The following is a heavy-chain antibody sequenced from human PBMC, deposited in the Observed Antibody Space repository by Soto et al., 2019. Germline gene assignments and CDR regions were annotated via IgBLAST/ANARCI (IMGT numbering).Heavy chain of an antibody. CDR2: ISSSSSYT. V-gene: IGHV3-11*06. CDR3: ARGITMVRGVITPLLYGMDV. CDR1: GFTFSDYY. D-gene: IGHD3-10*01. Sequence: GCLVLPCSASGFTFSDYYMRWIRQAPGKGLEGVSYISSSSSYTNYADSVKGRFTISRDNAKNSLYLQMNSLRAEDTAVYYCARGITMVRGVITPLLYGMDVWGQGTTVTVYS. J-gene: IGHJ6*02.